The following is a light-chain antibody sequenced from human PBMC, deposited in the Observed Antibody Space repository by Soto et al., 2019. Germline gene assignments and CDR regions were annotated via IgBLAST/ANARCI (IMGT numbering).Light chain of an antibody. CDR3: SSFTSSATYV. J-gene: IGLJ1*01. V-gene: IGLV2-14*03. CDR2: DVS. Sequence: QSVLTQPASASGSPGQSITIFCTGTSSDIGGYKYVSWHQHHPGKAPKVMIYDVSDRPSGVSSRFSGSKSGNTASLTISGLQAEYEADYYCSSFTSSATYVFGTGTKVTVL. CDR1: SSDIGGYKY.